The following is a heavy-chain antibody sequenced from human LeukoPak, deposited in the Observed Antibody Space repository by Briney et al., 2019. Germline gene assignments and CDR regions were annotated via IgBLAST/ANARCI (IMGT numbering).Heavy chain of an antibody. Sequence: GGSLRLSCAASGFTFSSYGMHWVRQAPGKGLEWVAVISYDGSNKYYADSVKGRFTISRDNSKNTLYLQMNSLRAEDTAVYYCAKLPIDSSSLAAFDYWGQGTLATVSS. CDR2: ISYDGSNK. D-gene: IGHD6-13*01. V-gene: IGHV3-30*18. CDR1: GFTFSSYG. J-gene: IGHJ4*02. CDR3: AKLPIDSSSLAAFDY.